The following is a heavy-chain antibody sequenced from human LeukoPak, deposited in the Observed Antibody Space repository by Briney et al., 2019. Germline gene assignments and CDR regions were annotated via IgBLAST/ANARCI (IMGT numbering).Heavy chain of an antibody. CDR1: GGTFSSYA. CDR3: ARDGAARWEGFLDY. CDR2: IIPIFGTA. J-gene: IGHJ4*02. Sequence: SVKVSCKASGGTFSSYAISWVGQARGQGLEWMGRIIPIFGTANYAQKFQGRVTITTDEYTSTAYMELSSLRSEDTAVYYCARDGAARWEGFLDYWGQGTLVTVSS. V-gene: IGHV1-69*05. D-gene: IGHD6-6*01.